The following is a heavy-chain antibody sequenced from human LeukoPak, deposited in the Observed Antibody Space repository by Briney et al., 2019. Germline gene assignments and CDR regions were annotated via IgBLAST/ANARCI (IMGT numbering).Heavy chain of an antibody. CDR2: MNHNSGNT. V-gene: IGHV1-8*01. Sequence: GSVKVSCQASGYTFTSNDINWVRQATGQGLEWMGSMNHNSGNTDYVQNFKGRLTMTRHTSIIPAYMELSRLRSDDTAVYYCARGPSCSSMSGPYWFDPWGQGRLVTVSS. CDR1: GYTFTSND. CDR3: ARGPSCSSMSGPYWFDP. J-gene: IGHJ5*02. D-gene: IGHD2-2*01.